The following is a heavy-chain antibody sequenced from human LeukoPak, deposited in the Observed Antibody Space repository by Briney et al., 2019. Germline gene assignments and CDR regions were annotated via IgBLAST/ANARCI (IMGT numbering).Heavy chain of an antibody. J-gene: IGHJ1*01. Sequence: SETLSLTRTVSGGSISGYYWTWIRQPPGKGLEWIGHIYYGGDTNYNPSLKNRVAVSADTSKSQFSLKVSSVTAADTAVYYCAWWTNCGGDCYILQHWGQGTPVTVSS. D-gene: IGHD2-21*02. V-gene: IGHV4-59*01. CDR3: AWWTNCGGDCYILQH. CDR2: IYYGGDT. CDR1: GGSISGYY.